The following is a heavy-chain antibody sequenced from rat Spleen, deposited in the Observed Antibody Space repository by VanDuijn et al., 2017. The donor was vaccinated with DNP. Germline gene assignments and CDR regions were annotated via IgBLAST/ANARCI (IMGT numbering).Heavy chain of an antibody. CDR1: GFTFNNYW. CDR3: ARGSGTYYWYFDF. J-gene: IGHJ1*01. Sequence: EVQLVESGGDLVQPGRSLKLSCVASGFTFNNYWMTWIRQAPGKGLEWVAYITYDGSSTYYGDSVKGRFTISRDNAKNTLYLQMNSLRSEDTATYYCARGSGTYYWYFDFWGPGTMVTVSS. D-gene: IGHD5-1*01. V-gene: IGHV5-31*01. CDR2: ITYDGSST.